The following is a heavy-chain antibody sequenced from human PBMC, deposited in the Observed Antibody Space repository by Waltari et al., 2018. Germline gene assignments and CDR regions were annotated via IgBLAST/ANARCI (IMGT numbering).Heavy chain of an antibody. CDR3: ARQSRITMIVVVIKGPFFDY. Sequence: QLQLQESGPGLVKPSETLSLTCTVSGGSISSSSYYWGWIRQPPGKGLEWIGSIYYSGSTYYNPSLKSRVTISVDTSKNQFSLKLSSVTAADTAVYYCARQSRITMIVVVIKGPFFDYWGQGTLVTVSS. CDR2: IYYSGST. CDR1: GGSISSSSYY. D-gene: IGHD3-22*01. J-gene: IGHJ4*02. V-gene: IGHV4-39*01.